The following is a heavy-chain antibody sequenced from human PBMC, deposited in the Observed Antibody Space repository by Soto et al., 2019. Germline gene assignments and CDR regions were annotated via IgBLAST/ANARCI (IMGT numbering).Heavy chain of an antibody. CDR2: INTAGDT. D-gene: IGHD2-21*01. J-gene: IGHJ4*02. V-gene: IGHV3-13*01. CDR1: GFTFGIYD. Sequence: GGSLRLSCAASGFTFGIYDMHWVRQATGKGLEWVSTINTAGDTYSPGSVKGRFTISRENAKNSLYLQMNSLRVDDTAVYFCVRGRDSGLYYFDSWGQGTLVTVSS. CDR3: VRGRDSGLYYFDS.